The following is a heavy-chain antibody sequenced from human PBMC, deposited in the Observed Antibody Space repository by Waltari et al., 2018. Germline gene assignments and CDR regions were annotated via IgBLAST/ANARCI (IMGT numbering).Heavy chain of an antibody. CDR2: IYYSGST. V-gene: IGHV4-59*08. Sequence: QVQLQASGPGLVTPSEPLPLTCTVSGSSISSYYWSWIRQPPGKGLEWIGYIYYSGSTNYNPSLKSRVTISVDTSKNQFSLKLSSVTAADTAVYYCARRIAAVRGGMDVWGQGTTVTVSS. D-gene: IGHD6-13*01. J-gene: IGHJ6*02. CDR1: GSSISSYY. CDR3: ARRIAAVRGGMDV.